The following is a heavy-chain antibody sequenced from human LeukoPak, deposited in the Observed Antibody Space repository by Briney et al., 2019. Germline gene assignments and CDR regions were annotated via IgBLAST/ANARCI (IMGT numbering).Heavy chain of an antibody. CDR2: IYHNGGS. J-gene: IGHJ6*03. D-gene: IGHD1-20*01. V-gene: IGHV4-59*01. CDR1: GGSIHSYY. CDR3: ARSVYDWNPRYYMDV. Sequence: SETLSLTCSVSGGSIHSYYWTWIRQPPGKGLEWIGYIYHNGGSSYNPSLKSRVTLSIDTSKKNFYLKLTSVTAADTAVYYCARSVYDWNPRYYMDVWGEGTTVSVSS.